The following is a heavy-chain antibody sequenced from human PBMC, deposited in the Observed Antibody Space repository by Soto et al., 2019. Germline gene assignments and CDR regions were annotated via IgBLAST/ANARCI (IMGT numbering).Heavy chain of an antibody. CDR3: TTEFGYSSGQNEH. Sequence: EVQLVESGGGLVKPGGSLRLSCATYGFTFNDAWLSWVRQAPGKGLEWVGRLKGRNVGGTIDYAAPVTGRFTISSDESQNKLYLQMNSLKIEDTAVYYCTTEFGYSSGQNEHWGQGALVTVSS. CDR2: LKGRNVGGTI. V-gene: IGHV3-15*07. J-gene: IGHJ4*02. D-gene: IGHD6-19*01. CDR1: GFTFNDAW.